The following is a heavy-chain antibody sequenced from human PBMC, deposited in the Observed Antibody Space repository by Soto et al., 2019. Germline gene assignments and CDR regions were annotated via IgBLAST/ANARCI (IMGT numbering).Heavy chain of an antibody. J-gene: IGHJ3*02. CDR2: ISGSGGYT. D-gene: IGHD6-6*01. CDR3: AKGRVAPRGGGAFDI. V-gene: IGHV3-23*01. Sequence: EVQLLDSGGGLVQPGGSLRLSCAASGFTFSPYAMNWVRQAPGKGLEWVSVISGSGGYTYYADSVKGLFTIPRDNSKNTLYLQMSSLRAGDTALYFCAKGRVAPRGGGAFDIWGQGTMVTVSS. CDR1: GFTFSPYA.